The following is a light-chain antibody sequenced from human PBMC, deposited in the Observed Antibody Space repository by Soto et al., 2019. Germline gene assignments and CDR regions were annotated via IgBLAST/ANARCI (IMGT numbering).Light chain of an antibody. V-gene: IGKV1-5*03. CDR3: QQYNSYWWT. Sequence: DIQMTPSPSTLSASVGDRVTITCRASQSISTWLAWYQQKPGKATKVLTNKASSLQSGVPLRFSGSGSGTEFTLTISSLQPDDFATYDCQQYNSYWWTFGQGTKVEIK. J-gene: IGKJ1*01. CDR1: QSISTW. CDR2: KAS.